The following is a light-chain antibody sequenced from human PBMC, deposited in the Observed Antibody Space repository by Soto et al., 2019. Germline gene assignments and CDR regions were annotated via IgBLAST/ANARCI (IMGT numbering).Light chain of an antibody. Sequence: QSAVTQPASVSGSPGQSITISCTGTRDDIGDYNYVSWYQQYPGKAPKLIIFEVSNRPSGVSDRFSGSKSGNTASLTISGVHTEDEATYFCSSYTSSDTLVFGGGTKLTVL. V-gene: IGLV2-14*01. CDR3: SSYTSSDTLV. J-gene: IGLJ3*02. CDR1: RDDIGDYNY. CDR2: EVS.